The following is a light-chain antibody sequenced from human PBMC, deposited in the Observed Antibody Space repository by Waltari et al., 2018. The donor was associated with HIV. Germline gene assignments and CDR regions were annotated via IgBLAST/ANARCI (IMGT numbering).Light chain of an antibody. CDR1: KNY. CDR3: AAWADSMGMA. V-gene: IGLV1-51*02. Sequence: QSVLTQPPSVSAAPGQRVTISCSGSKNYLSWYQQFPGAAPKLPIHENNKRPSGIPDRFSGSKSGTSATLDITGLQTGDEAEYFCAAWADSMGMAFGGGTKLTVL. CDR2: ENN. J-gene: IGLJ2*01.